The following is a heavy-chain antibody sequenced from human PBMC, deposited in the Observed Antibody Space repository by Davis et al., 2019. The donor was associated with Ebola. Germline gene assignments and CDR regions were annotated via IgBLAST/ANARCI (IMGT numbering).Heavy chain of an antibody. J-gene: IGHJ4*02. D-gene: IGHD3-9*01. CDR3: ARDLTTISFDY. CDR2: INSDGSST. CDR1: GFTFSSYW. V-gene: IGHV3-74*01. Sequence: GESLKISCAASGFTFSSYWMHWVRQAPGKGLVWVSRINSDGSSTSYADSVKGRFTISRDNAKNTLYLQMNSLRAEDTAVYYCARDLTTISFDYWGQGTLVTVSS.